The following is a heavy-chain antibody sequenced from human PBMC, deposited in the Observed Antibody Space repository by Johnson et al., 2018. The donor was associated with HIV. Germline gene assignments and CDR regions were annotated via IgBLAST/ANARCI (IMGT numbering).Heavy chain of an antibody. V-gene: IGHV3-33*01. CDR3: ARGGYCTGGVCLWDAFDI. CDR1: GFTFSSYG. CDR2: IWYDGSNK. J-gene: IGHJ3*02. Sequence: QVQLVESGGGLVQPGRSLRLSCAASGFTFSSYGMHWVRQAPGKGLEWVAVIWYDGSNKYYADSVKGRFTISSDNSKNTLYLQMNSMSAEDTAVYYWARGGYCTGGVCLWDAFDIWGQGTMVTVSS. D-gene: IGHD2-8*02.